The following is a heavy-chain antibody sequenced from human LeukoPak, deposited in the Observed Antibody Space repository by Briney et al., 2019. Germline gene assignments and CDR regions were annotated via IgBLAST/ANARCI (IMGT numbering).Heavy chain of an antibody. CDR2: IKSKTDGGTT. Sequence: GGSLRLSCAASGFTFSNAWMSWVRLAPGKGLEWVGRIKSKTDGGTTDYAAPVKGRFTISRDDSKNTLYLQMNSLKTEDTAVYYCTTDVLYCSSTSCYNWFDPWGQGTLVTVSS. J-gene: IGHJ5*02. CDR1: GFTFSNAW. CDR3: TTDVLYCSSTSCYNWFDP. V-gene: IGHV3-15*01. D-gene: IGHD2-2*01.